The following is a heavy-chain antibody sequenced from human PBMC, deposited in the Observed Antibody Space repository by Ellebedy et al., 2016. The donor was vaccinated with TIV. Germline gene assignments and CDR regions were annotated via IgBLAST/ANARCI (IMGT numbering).Heavy chain of an antibody. CDR3: VKAWGD. V-gene: IGHV3-64D*06. D-gene: IGHD3-16*01. J-gene: IGHJ4*02. CDR2: IVSNGDST. Sequence: PGGSLRLSCSASGFTFSSYAMHWVRQAPGKGLEYISAIVSNGDSTYYANSVKGRFTISRDNSKNTLYLQMSSLRPEDTAVYYCVKAWGDWGQGTLVTGSS. CDR1: GFTFSSYA.